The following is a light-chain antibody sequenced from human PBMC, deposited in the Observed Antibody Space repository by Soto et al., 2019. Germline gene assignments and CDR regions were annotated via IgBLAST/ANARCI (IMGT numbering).Light chain of an antibody. CDR1: QDISKY. J-gene: IGKJ4*01. CDR3: QQYDQLPIT. Sequence: DIQITHDASSLPASVGATVTISCQASQDISKYLNWFQQKPGKAPKLLIYDVFNVETGVPSRFSGRGSGTDFTLSISNLQTEDFATYYCQQYDQLPITFGGGTKVHI. V-gene: IGKV1-33*01. CDR2: DVF.